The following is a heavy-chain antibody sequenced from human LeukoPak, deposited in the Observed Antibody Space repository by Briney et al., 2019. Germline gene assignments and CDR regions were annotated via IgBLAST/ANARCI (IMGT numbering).Heavy chain of an antibody. Sequence: GGSLRLSCAASGFTFCSYSMTCVRQAPGKGLEWVSSISSSSSYIYYADSVKGRFTISRDNAKNSLYLQMNSLRAEDTAVYYCASNVFWSGYYTYYFDYWGQGTLVTVSP. CDR2: ISSSSSYI. D-gene: IGHD3-3*01. CDR1: GFTFCSYS. CDR3: ASNVFWSGYYTYYFDY. J-gene: IGHJ4*02. V-gene: IGHV3-21*01.